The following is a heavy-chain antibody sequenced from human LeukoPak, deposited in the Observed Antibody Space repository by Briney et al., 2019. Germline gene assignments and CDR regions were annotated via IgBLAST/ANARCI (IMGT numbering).Heavy chain of an antibody. V-gene: IGHV4-59*11. J-gene: IGHJ4*02. Sequence: SETLSLTCTVSGGSMSGLHWSWIRQPPGKGLEWIGYIYYSGSANYNPSLKSRVTISVDSKNQFSLKLSSVTAADTAVYYCARARYDGFDYWGQGTLVTVSS. D-gene: IGHD5-12*01. CDR3: ARARYDGFDY. CDR2: IYYSGSA. CDR1: GGSMSGLH.